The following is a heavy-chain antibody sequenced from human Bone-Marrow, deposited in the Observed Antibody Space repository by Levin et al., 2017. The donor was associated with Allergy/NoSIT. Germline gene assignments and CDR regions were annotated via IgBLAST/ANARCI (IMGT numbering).Heavy chain of an antibody. Sequence: GESLKISCAASGFTFSSYTMNWVRQAPGKGLEWVSYISTSSDTIYYADSVKGRFTISRDNAKNSLYLQMNSLRDEDTAVYYCARDRKKTRVAGKLNPQFHYYGMDVWGQGTTVTVSS. J-gene: IGHJ6*02. D-gene: IGHD2-15*01. CDR1: GFTFSSYT. CDR2: ISTSSDTI. V-gene: IGHV3-48*02. CDR3: ARDRKKTRVAGKLNPQFHYYGMDV.